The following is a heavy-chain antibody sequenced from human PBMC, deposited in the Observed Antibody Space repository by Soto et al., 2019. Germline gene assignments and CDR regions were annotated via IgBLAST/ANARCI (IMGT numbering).Heavy chain of an antibody. Sequence: SETLSLTCTVSGGSVSSGSYYWSWIRQPPGKGLEWIGYIYYSGSTNYNPSLKSRVTISVDTSKNQFSLKLSSVTAADTAVYYCARRETYYYGSGSSYYFDYWGQGTLVTVSS. CDR1: GGSVSSGSYY. V-gene: IGHV4-61*01. J-gene: IGHJ4*02. CDR3: ARRETYYYGSGSSYYFDY. D-gene: IGHD3-10*01. CDR2: IYYSGST.